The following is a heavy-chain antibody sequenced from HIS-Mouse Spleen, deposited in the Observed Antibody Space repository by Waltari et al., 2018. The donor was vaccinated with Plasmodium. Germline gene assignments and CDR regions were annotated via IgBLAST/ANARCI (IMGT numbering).Heavy chain of an antibody. V-gene: IGHV3-7*01. CDR3: ASSWYWYFDL. CDR2: IKQDGSEK. Sequence: EVQLVESGGGWVQPGGALRLSCAASGCTFSSYWMSWVTRAPGKGLEWVANIKQDGSEKYYVDSVKGRFTISRDNAKNSLYLQMNSLRAEDTAVYYCASSWYWYFDLWGRGTLVTVSS. D-gene: IGHD6-13*01. CDR1: GCTFSSYW. J-gene: IGHJ2*01.